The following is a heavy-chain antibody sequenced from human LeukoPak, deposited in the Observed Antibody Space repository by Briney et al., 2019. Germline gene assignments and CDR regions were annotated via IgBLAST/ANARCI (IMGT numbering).Heavy chain of an antibody. D-gene: IGHD3-10*01. CDR2: IYYSGST. J-gene: IGHJ6*03. CDR1: GGSISSYY. V-gene: IGHV4-59*01. Sequence: PSETLSLTCTVSGGSISSYYWSWIRQPPGKGLEWIGYIYYSGSTNYNPSLKSRVTISVDTSKNQFSLKLSSVTAADTAVYYCAAMVRGVIKFSYYYYMDVWGKGTTVTISS. CDR3: AAMVRGVIKFSYYYYMDV.